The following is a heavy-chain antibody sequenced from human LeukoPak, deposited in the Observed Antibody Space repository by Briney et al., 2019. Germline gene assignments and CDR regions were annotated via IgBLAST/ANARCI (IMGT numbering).Heavy chain of an antibody. D-gene: IGHD4-23*01. CDR1: GYTFTNYG. CDR2: ISAYNGYT. CDR3: ARDKAVTTEVTQHFQH. Sequence: ASVKVSCKASGYTFTNYGFSWVRQPPGQGLEWMGWISAYNGYTDYAQKFQFRVTMTTDTSTSTAYMELRSLRSDDTAVYYCARDKAVTTEVTQHFQHWGQGTLVTVSS. V-gene: IGHV1-18*01. J-gene: IGHJ1*01.